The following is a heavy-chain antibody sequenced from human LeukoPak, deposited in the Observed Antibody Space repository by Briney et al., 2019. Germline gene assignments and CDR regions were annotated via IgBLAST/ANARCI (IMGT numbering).Heavy chain of an antibody. J-gene: IGHJ4*02. D-gene: IGHD3-10*01. CDR1: GFTFSSYW. Sequence: PGGSLRLSCAASGFTFSSYWMSWVRQAPGKGLEWVANIKQDGSEKYYVDSVKGRFTISRDNAKNSLYLQMNSLRAEDTAVYYCARDTETYYYGSGSYFYWGQGTLVTVSS. CDR3: ARDTETYYYGSGSYFY. CDR2: IKQDGSEK. V-gene: IGHV3-7*01.